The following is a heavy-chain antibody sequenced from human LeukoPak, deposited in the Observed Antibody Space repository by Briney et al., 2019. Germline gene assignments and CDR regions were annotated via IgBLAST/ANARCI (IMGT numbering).Heavy chain of an antibody. CDR1: GYTFTSYY. D-gene: IGHD3-9*01. CDR2: INPSGGST. Sequence: ASVKVSCKASGYTFTSYYMHWVRQAPGQGPEWMGIINPSGGSTSYAQKFQGRVTMTRDTSTSTVYMELSSLRSEDTAVYYCARARVDYDILTGWLSSNWFDPWGQGTLATVSS. CDR3: ARARVDYDILTGWLSSNWFDP. V-gene: IGHV1-46*01. J-gene: IGHJ5*02.